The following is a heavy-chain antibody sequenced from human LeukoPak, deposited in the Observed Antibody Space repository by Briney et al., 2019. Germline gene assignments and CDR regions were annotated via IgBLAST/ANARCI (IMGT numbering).Heavy chain of an antibody. J-gene: IGHJ5*02. CDR2: IHDSGIT. V-gene: IGHV4-39*01. D-gene: IGHD3-22*01. Sequence: PSETLSLTCTVSVGSISSSTYDWGWIRQPPGKGLEWIGNIHDSGITHYNPSLKSLVTITVDPSKNQFSLKLSSMTAADTAVYFCARRPYYYDSNESWGQGTLVTVSS. CDR3: ARRPYYYDSNES. CDR1: VGSISSSTYD.